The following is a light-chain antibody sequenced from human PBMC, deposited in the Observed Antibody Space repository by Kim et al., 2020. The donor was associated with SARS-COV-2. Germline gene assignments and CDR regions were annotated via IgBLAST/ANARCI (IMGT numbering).Light chain of an antibody. Sequence: PASISCRASQSLVYRDGNIYLNWFHQRTGQSPRRLSYKVSNRDSGVPDRFSGSGSGTDFTLQISRVEAEDVGFYYCRQGTHCPFTFGPGTKVDIK. CDR1: QSLVYRDGNIY. CDR2: KVS. CDR3: RQGTHCPFT. J-gene: IGKJ3*01. V-gene: IGKV2-30*01.